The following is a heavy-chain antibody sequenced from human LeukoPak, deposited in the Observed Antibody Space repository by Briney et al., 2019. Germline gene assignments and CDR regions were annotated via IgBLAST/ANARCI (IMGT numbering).Heavy chain of an antibody. J-gene: IGHJ4*02. CDR1: GGSFSGYY. D-gene: IGHD4-17*01. CDR2: INHSGST. CDR3: ARLDYGDYIFDY. Sequence: SETLSLTCAVYGGSFSGYYWSWIRQPPGKGLEWIGEINHSGSTNYNPSLKSRVTISVDTSKNQSSLKLSSVTAADTAVYYCARLDYGDYIFDYWGQGTLVTVSS. V-gene: IGHV4-34*01.